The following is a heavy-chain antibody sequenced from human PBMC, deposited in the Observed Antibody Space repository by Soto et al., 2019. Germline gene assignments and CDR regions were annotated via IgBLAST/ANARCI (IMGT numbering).Heavy chain of an antibody. Sequence: QVQLQESGPGLLRPSQTLSLTCSVSGASIYNGGYFWSWIRQSPGKGLEWIGHIHNSGSPYNIPSLNSRVTISADTSMNRFSLALPSVTAADTAMYYCARGPTAETVDPWGQGILVTVSS. V-gene: IGHV4-30-4*01. CDR1: GASIYNGGYF. D-gene: IGHD4-4*01. CDR3: ARGPTAETVDP. J-gene: IGHJ5*02. CDR2: IHNSGSP.